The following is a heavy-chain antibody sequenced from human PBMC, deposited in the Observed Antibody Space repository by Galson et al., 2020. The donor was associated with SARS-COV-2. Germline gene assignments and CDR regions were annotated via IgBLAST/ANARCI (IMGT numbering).Heavy chain of an antibody. CDR2: IHPDDSYT. CDR3: ARHGASSGWYEGIDS. D-gene: IGHD6-19*01. V-gene: IGHV5-51*01. Sequence: GESLKISCRTSGYSFTNYWIGWVRQMHGTGLEWMGIIHPDDSYTIYSPSFKGQVTISADRSISTAFLQWSSLKASDTAIYYCARHGASSGWYEGIDSWGQGTLVTVSS. CDR1: GYSFTNYW. J-gene: IGHJ4*02.